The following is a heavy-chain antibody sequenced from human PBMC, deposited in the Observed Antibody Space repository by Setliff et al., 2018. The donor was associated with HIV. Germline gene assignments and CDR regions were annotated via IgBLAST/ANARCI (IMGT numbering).Heavy chain of an antibody. J-gene: IGHJ3*01. CDR2: IYPGYSDT. V-gene: IGHV5-51*01. D-gene: IGHD2-15*01. CDR3: ARQERYCSGGSCYPQAFDF. CDR1: GYSFSNYW. Sequence: GESLKISCKGSGYSFSNYWIAWVRQMPGKGLEWMGIIYPGYSDTTYNPSFQGQVTISADKSISTTYLRWSSLKASDSAMYYCARQERYCSGGSCYPQAFDFWGQGTMVTVSS.